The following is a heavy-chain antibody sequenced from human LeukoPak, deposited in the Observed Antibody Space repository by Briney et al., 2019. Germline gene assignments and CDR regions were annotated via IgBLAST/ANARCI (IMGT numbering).Heavy chain of an antibody. D-gene: IGHD5-18*01. CDR2: TYYSGST. V-gene: IGHV4-59*08. CDR3: ARHETALFDY. J-gene: IGHJ4*02. Sequence: SETLSLTCTVSGGSISSDYWSWIRQPPGKGLEWIGYTYYSGSTNYNPSLKSRVTISVDTSKNQFSLKLSSVTAAETAVYYCARHETALFDYWGQGTLVTVSS. CDR1: GGSISSDY.